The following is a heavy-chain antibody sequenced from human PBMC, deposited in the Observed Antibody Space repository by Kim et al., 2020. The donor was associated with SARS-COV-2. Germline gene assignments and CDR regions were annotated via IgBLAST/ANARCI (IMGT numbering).Heavy chain of an antibody. J-gene: IGHJ6*02. CDR1: GYTFISYG. D-gene: IGHD3-9*01. Sequence: ASVKVSCKASGYTFISYGISWVRQAPGQGLEWMGWISAYNGNTNYAQKFQGRVSMTTDTSTTTAYMELTSLRSDDTAVYYCARDRKIYDILTAYPTLIYYGMDVWGQGTTVTVSS. CDR3: ARDRKIYDILTAYPTLIYYGMDV. CDR2: ISAYNGNT. V-gene: IGHV1-18*01.